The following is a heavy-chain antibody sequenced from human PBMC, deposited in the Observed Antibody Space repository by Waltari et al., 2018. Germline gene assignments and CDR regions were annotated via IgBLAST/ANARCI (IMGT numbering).Heavy chain of an antibody. D-gene: IGHD2-21*01. Sequence: VLLEESGPGLVKPSETLSLTCTVPGASIRGFSWTWIRQPPGQGLEYIGYIFYTGNTNYNPSLKSRVIISVDTSRNQFSLKMRSLTAADTAVYYCARLGGDRFGSLRHCGPASYTTWIDPWGRGTLVTVSS. CDR2: IFYTGNT. V-gene: IGHV4-59*01. J-gene: IGHJ5*02. CDR1: GASIRGFS. CDR3: ARLGGDRFGSLRHCGPASYTTWIDP.